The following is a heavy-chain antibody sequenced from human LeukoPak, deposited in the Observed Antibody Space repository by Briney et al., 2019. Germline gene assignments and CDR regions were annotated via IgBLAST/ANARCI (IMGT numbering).Heavy chain of an antibody. CDR3: ARVIVGATKYFDY. Sequence: GESLKISCKGSRYNFSSYWIGWVRQTPGKGLEWMGIIYPGDSDTRYSPSFQGQVTISADKSITTAYLQWSSLKASDTAIYYCARVIVGATKYFDYWGQGTLVTVSS. J-gene: IGHJ4*02. CDR1: RYNFSSYW. V-gene: IGHV5-51*01. D-gene: IGHD1-26*01. CDR2: IYPGDSDT.